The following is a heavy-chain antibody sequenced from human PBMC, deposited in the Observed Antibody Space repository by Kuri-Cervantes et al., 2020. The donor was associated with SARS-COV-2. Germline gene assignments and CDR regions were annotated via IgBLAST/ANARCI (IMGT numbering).Heavy chain of an antibody. Sequence: ASVKVSCKASGYTFTSYGISWVRQAPGQGLEWMGWISAYSGNTNYAQKPQGRVTMTTDTSTSTAYMELRSLRSDDTAVYYCARGEGAAPDLDAFDIWGQGTMVTVSS. J-gene: IGHJ3*02. D-gene: IGHD1-26*01. CDR3: ARGEGAAPDLDAFDI. CDR1: GYTFTSYG. CDR2: ISAYSGNT. V-gene: IGHV1-18*01.